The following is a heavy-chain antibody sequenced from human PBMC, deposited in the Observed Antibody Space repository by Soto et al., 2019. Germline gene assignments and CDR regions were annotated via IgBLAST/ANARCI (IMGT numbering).Heavy chain of an antibody. J-gene: IGHJ4*02. CDR3: VRAGGGYDY. Sequence: QVHLVESGGGVVQPGRSLRLSCAASGITLRNYAMHWVRQAPSKGLEWVAIISYDGSNKYVDSVKDRFTISRDNSKNTVYLQMNSLRPEDTAVYYCVRAGGGYDYWGQGTLVTVSS. CDR2: ISYDGSNK. D-gene: IGHD5-18*01. V-gene: IGHV3-30-3*01. CDR1: GITLRNYA.